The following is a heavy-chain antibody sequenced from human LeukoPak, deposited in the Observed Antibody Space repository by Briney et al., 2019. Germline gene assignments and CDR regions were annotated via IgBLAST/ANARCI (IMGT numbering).Heavy chain of an antibody. J-gene: IGHJ3*02. CDR2: ISGSGGST. CDR3: ARQGDGYNDAFDI. D-gene: IGHD5-24*01. V-gene: IGHV3-23*01. Sequence: GGSLRLSCAASGFTFSSYAMSWVRQAPGKGLEWVSAISGSGGSTYYADSVKGRFTISRDNSKNTLYLQMNSLRAEDTAVYYCARQGDGYNDAFDIWGQGTMVTVSS. CDR1: GFTFSSYA.